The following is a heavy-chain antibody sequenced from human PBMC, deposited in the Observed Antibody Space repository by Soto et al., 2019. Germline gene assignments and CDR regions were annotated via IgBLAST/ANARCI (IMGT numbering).Heavy chain of an antibody. Sequence: EVQLVESGGGLIQPGGSLRLSCAASGFTVSSNYMSWVRQAPGKGLEWVSVIYSGGSTYYADSVKGRFTISRDNSKNTLYIQMNSLRAEDTAVYYCARGAGGSYQGGDYWGQGTLVTVSS. CDR2: IYSGGST. CDR1: GFTVSSNY. CDR3: ARGAGGSYQGGDY. J-gene: IGHJ4*02. D-gene: IGHD1-26*01. V-gene: IGHV3-53*01.